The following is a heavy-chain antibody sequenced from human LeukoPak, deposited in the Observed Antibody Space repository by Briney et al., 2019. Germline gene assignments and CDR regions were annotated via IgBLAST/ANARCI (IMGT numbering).Heavy chain of an antibody. D-gene: IGHD6-6*01. Sequence: GGSLRLSCAASGFTFSSYSMKWVRQAPGKGLEWVSSIRTIINYTYHANSVKDRFTIPRENAKNTLYLQMNRLRAEDTAVYYCARDPAPKQLVARGKYFDYWGQGTLVTVSS. CDR2: IRTIINYT. V-gene: IGHV3-21*01. J-gene: IGHJ4*02. CDR1: GFTFSSYS. CDR3: ARDPAPKQLVARGKYFDY.